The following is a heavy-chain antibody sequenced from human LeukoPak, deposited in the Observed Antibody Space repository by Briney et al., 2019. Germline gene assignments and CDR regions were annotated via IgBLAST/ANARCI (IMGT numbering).Heavy chain of an antibody. D-gene: IGHD3-10*01. CDR2: MNPNSGNT. CDR1: GYTFTSYD. CDR3: ASHYGSGSYPDAFDI. V-gene: IGHV1-8*01. J-gene: IGHJ3*02. Sequence: ASVKVSCKASGYTFTSYDINWGRQAPGQGRGWMGWMNPNSGNTGYAQKFQGRVTMTSNTSISTAYMELSSLRSEDTAVYYCASHYGSGSYPDAFDIWGQGTMVTVSS.